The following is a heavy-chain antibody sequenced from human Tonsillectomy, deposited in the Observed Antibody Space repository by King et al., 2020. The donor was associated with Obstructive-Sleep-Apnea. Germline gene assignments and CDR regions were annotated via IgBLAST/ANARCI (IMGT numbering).Heavy chain of an antibody. CDR3: TTNGADSRWYRGNSNWFDP. J-gene: IGHJ5*02. CDR1: GFTLSSYG. CDR2: IRSEGGDK. V-gene: IGHV3-30*02. Sequence: VQLVESGGGVVQPGVSLRLSCAASGFTLSSYGIHWVRQAPGKGLEWVAFIRSEGGDKSYADSVGGRFTISRDNSKNTGSLQMKSLSTEDTAIYYCTTNGADSRWYRGNSNWFDPWGQGTLVTVSS. D-gene: IGHD6-13*01.